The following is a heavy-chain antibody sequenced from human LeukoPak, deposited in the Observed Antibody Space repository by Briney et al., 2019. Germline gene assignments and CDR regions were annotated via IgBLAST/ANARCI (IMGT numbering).Heavy chain of an antibody. CDR3: AKGAIRAAAGEIDY. CDR1: GFTFSIYA. CDR2: ISDSGGST. D-gene: IGHD6-13*01. V-gene: IGHV3-23*01. J-gene: IGHJ4*02. Sequence: PGGSLRLSCAASGFTFSIYAMNWVRQAPGKGLEWVSGISDSGGSTYYADSVKGRFTISRDNSKNTLYLQMNSLRAEDTAVYYCAKGAIRAAAGEIDYWGQGTLVTVSS.